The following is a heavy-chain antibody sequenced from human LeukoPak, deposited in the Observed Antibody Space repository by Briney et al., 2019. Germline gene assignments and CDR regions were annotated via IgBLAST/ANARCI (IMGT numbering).Heavy chain of an antibody. CDR2: INAGNGNT. V-gene: IGHV1-3*01. D-gene: IGHD3-10*01. CDR1: GYTFTSYA. CDR3: ARDAILLWFGESDDAFDI. Sequence: GASVKVSCKASGYTFTSYAMHWVRQAPGQRLEWMGWINAGNGNTKYSQKFQGRVTITRDTSASTAYMELSSLRSEDTAVYYCARDAILLWFGESDDAFDIWGQGTMVTVSS. J-gene: IGHJ3*02.